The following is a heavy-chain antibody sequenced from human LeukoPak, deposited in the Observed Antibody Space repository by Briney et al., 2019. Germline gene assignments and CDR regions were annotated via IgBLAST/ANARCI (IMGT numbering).Heavy chain of an antibody. CDR2: ISGSGGST. V-gene: IGHV3-23*01. CDR1: GFTFSSYA. J-gene: IGHJ4*02. Sequence: QSGGSLRLSCAASGFTFSSYAMSWVRQAPGKGLEWVSAISGSGGSTYYADSVKGRFTISRDNSKNTLYLQMNSLRAEDTALYYCAKASSGSYDPHYFDYWGPGTLVTVSS. D-gene: IGHD3-10*01. CDR3: AKASSGSYDPHYFDY.